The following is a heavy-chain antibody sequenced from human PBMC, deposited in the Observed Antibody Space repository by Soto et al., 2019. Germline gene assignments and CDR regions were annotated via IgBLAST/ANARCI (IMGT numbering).Heavy chain of an antibody. CDR1: GGSISSYY. CDR3: ARGGQWLGTYYFDS. Sequence: SETLSLTCTVSGGSISSYYWSWIRQPPGKGLEWIGYIYYSGSTNYNPSLKSRVTISVDTSKNQFSLKLSSVTAADTAVYYCARGGQWLGTYYFDSWGQGTQVTVSS. D-gene: IGHD6-19*01. J-gene: IGHJ4*02. V-gene: IGHV4-59*12. CDR2: IYYSGST.